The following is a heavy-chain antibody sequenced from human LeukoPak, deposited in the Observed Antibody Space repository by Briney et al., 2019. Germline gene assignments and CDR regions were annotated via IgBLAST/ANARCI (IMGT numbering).Heavy chain of an antibody. CDR1: GGSSSGYY. D-gene: IGHD6-13*01. Sequence: WETLSLTCVVYGGSSSGYYWNWIRQAPGKGLEWVGYIYYSGSTNYNPSLKRRVTISLDTSKNQLSLKLTSVTAADTAVYYCAREVVAAAGTVDYWGQGTLVTVSS. CDR2: IYYSGST. V-gene: IGHV4-59*01. J-gene: IGHJ4*02. CDR3: AREVVAAAGTVDY.